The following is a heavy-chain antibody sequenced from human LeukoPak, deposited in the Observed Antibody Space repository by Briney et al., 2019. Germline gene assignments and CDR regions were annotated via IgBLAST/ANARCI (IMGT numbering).Heavy chain of an antibody. CDR1: GFTFSNYA. CDR3: AKGSGGGWYGWSAP. CDR2: IDASGGAT. Sequence: GESLRLSCAASGFTFSNYAMYWVRQPPGKGLEWVSTIDASGGATYYADSVKDRFTISRDNSKNTFYLQMNSLRAEDTAVYFCAKGSGGGWYGWSAPWGQGTLVTVSS. V-gene: IGHV3-23*01. J-gene: IGHJ5*02. D-gene: IGHD6-19*01.